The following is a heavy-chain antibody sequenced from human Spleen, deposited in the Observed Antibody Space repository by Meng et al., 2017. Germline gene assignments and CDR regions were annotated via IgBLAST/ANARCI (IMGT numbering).Heavy chain of an antibody. D-gene: IGHD3-22*01. V-gene: IGHV3-15*01. CDR1: GFTFSSSD. CDR3: ARLDSSIDHYGIDY. CDR2: IKSKTDGGTT. Sequence: VHLVESGGGVVQPGRSLRLSCAASGFTFSSSDMHWVRQAPGKGLEWVGRIKSKTDGGTTDYAAPVKGRFTISRDDSKNTLYLQMNSLKTEDTAVYYCARLDSSIDHYGIDYWGQGALVTVSS. J-gene: IGHJ4*02.